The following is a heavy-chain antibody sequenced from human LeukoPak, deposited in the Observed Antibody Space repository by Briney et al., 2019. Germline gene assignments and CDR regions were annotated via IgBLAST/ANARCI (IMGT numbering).Heavy chain of an antibody. CDR2: ISSSSSYI. CDR1: EFTFSSYS. D-gene: IGHD6-13*01. Sequence: PGGSLRLSCAASEFTFSSYSMNWVRQAPGKGLEWVSSISSSSSYIYYADSVKGRFTISRDNAKNSLYLQMNSLRAEDTAVYYCARDLLRAAAGGAVPGYWGQGTLVTVSS. CDR3: ARDLLRAAAGGAVPGY. J-gene: IGHJ4*02. V-gene: IGHV3-21*01.